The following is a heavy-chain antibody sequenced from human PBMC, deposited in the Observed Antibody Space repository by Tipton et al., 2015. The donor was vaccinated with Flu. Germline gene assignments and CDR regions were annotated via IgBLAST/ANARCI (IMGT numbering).Heavy chain of an antibody. CDR1: GFTFSDYY. CDR2: ISSSGSTI. Sequence: SLRLSCAASGFTFSDYYMSWIRQAPGKGLEWVSYISSSGSTIYYADSVKGRFTISRDNAKNSLYLQMNSLRAEDTAVYYCARDVPYGDYYYGMDVWGQGTPVTVSS. CDR3: ARDVPYGDYYYGMDV. D-gene: IGHD4-17*01. J-gene: IGHJ6*02. V-gene: IGHV3-11*01.